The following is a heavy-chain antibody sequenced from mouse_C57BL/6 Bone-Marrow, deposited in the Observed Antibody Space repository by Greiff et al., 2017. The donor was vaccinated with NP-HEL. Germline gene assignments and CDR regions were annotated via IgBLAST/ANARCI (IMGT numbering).Heavy chain of an antibody. Sequence: EVKLVESEGGLVQPGSSMKLSCTASGFTFSDYYMAWVRQVPEKGLEWVANINYDGSSTYYLDSLKSRFIISRDNAKNILYLQMSSLKSEDTATYYCAREETGFAYWGQGTLVTVCA. J-gene: IGHJ3*01. CDR1: GFTFSDYY. CDR2: INYDGSST. V-gene: IGHV5-16*01. CDR3: AREETGFAY.